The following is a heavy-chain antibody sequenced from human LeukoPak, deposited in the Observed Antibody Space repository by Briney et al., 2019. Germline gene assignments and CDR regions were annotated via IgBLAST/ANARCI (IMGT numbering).Heavy chain of an antibody. J-gene: IGHJ4*02. CDR2: INHSGST. D-gene: IGHD6-19*01. CDR3: ARGGAVAGTFPFDY. V-gene: IGHV4-4*02. CDR1: DGSISSSNW. Sequence: PSETLSLTCAVSDGSISSSNWWSWVRQPPGKGLEWIGEINHSGSTNYNPSLKSRVTISVGTSKNQFSLKLSSVTAADTAVYYCARGGAVAGTFPFDYWGQGTLVTVSS.